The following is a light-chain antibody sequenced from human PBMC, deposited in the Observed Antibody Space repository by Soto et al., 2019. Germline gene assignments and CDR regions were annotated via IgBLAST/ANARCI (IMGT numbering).Light chain of an antibody. CDR1: SSNIGNNY. Sequence: QSELTQSPSVSAAPGQKVTISCSGSSSNIGNNYVSWYQQVPGTAPKLLIYDNNKRPSGIPDRFSGSKSGTSGTLDITGLQTGDEADYYCATWDGSLPGEVFGGGTKLTVL. J-gene: IGLJ2*01. CDR3: ATWDGSLPGEV. V-gene: IGLV1-51*01. CDR2: DNN.